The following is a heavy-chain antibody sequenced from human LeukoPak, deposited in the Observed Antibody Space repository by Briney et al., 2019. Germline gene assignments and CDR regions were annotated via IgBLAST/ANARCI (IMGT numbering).Heavy chain of an antibody. D-gene: IGHD3-3*01. CDR1: GFTVSSNY. V-gene: IGHV3-66*04. CDR2: IYSGGST. Sequence: GGSLGLSCAASGFTVSSNYMSWVRQAPGKGLEWVSVIYSGGSTYYADSVKGRFTISRDNPKNTLYLQMNSLRAEDTAVYYCARQPYYDFWSGYSSYAFDIWGQGTMVTVSS. CDR3: ARQPYYDFWSGYSSYAFDI. J-gene: IGHJ3*02.